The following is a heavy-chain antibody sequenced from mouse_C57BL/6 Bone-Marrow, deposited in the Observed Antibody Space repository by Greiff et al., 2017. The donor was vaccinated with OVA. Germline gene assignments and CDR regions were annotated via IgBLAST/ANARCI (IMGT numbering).Heavy chain of an antibody. CDR3: TTSGTVVANYAMDY. Sequence: VQLKESGAELVRPGASVKLSCTASGFNIKDDYMHWVKQRPEQGLEWIGWIDPENGDTEYASKFQGKATITADTSSNTAYLQLSSLTSEDTAVYYCTTSGTVVANYAMDYWGQGTSVTVSS. V-gene: IGHV14-4*01. D-gene: IGHD1-1*01. CDR2: IDPENGDT. J-gene: IGHJ4*01. CDR1: GFNIKDDY.